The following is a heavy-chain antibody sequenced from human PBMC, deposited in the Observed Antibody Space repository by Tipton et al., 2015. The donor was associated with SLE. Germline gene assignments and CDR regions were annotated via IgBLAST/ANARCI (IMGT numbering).Heavy chain of an antibody. CDR2: IYYSGST. CDR3: ARHDGQWDAFDI. CDR1: GGSISSYY. Sequence: TLSLTCTVSGGSISSYYWSWIRQPPGKGLEWIGYIYYSGSTNYNPSLKSRVTISVDTSKNQFSLKLGSVTAADTAVYYCARHDGQWDAFDIWGQGTMVTVSS. D-gene: IGHD6-19*01. V-gene: IGHV4-59*08. J-gene: IGHJ3*02.